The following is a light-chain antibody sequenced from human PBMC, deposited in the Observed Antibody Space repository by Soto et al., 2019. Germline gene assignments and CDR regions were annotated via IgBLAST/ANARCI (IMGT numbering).Light chain of an antibody. V-gene: IGKV3-20*01. CDR2: GAS. Sequence: EIVLTQSPGTLSLSPGESATLSCRASQNVRSNNLAWYQHKPGQAPRLLISGASSRATGIPDRFSGSGSGTNFTLPIRRREHEVFEVYFCHNYGPSPRWGFAQGTRVAIK. CDR3: HNYGPSPRWG. J-gene: IGKJ1*01. CDR1: QNVRSNN.